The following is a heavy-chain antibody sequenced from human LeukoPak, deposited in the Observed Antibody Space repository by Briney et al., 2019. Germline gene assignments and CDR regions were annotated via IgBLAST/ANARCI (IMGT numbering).Heavy chain of an antibody. J-gene: IGHJ6*02. D-gene: IGHD2-2*01. Sequence: SQTLSLTCAVSGGSISSGGYSWSWIRQPPGKGLEWIGYIYHSGSTYYNPSLKSRVTISVDRSKNQFSLKLSPVTAADTAVYYCARDRDVVVPAASGYYYYYGMDVWGQGTTVTVSS. CDR1: GGSISSGGYS. CDR2: IYHSGST. V-gene: IGHV4-30-2*01. CDR3: ARDRDVVVPAASGYYYYYGMDV.